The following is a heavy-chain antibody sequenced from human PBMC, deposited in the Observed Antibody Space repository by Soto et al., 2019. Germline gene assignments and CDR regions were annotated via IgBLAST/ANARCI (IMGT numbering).Heavy chain of an antibody. V-gene: IGHV3-30-3*01. CDR2: ISYDGSNK. Sequence: QVQLVESGGGVVQPGRSLRLSCAASGFTFSSYAMHWVRQAPGKGLEWVAVISYDGSNKYYADSVKGRFTISRDNSKNTLYLQMNSLRAEDTAVYYCARETIRLVVVAATPYYYGMDVWGQGTTVTVSS. D-gene: IGHD2-15*01. J-gene: IGHJ6*02. CDR3: ARETIRLVVVAATPYYYGMDV. CDR1: GFTFSSYA.